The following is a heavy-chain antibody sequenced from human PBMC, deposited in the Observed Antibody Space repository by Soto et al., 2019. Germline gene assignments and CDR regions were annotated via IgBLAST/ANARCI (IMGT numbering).Heavy chain of an antibody. CDR1: GYTFTSYD. D-gene: IGHD2-2*01. CDR2: MNPNSGNT. CDR3: ARVCCSSTSCYVDY. V-gene: IGHV1-8*01. Sequence: QVQLVQSGAEVKKPGASVKVSCKASGYTFTSYDINWVRQATGQGLEWMGWMNPNSGNTGYAQKFQGRVTMTRNTSISTAYMELSSLRSEGTAVYYCARVCCSSTSCYVDYWGQGTLVTVSS. J-gene: IGHJ4*02.